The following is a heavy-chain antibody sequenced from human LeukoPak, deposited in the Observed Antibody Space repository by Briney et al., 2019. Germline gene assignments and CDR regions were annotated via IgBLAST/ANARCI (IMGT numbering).Heavy chain of an antibody. CDR1: GFTFSSYS. J-gene: IGHJ4*02. V-gene: IGHV3-48*01. CDR2: ISTSGSTI. Sequence: AGGSLRLSCAASGFTFSSYSMNRVRQAPGKGLEWVSYISTSGSTIDYVDSVKGRFTISRDNAKNSLYLQMNNLRAEDTAVYYCSRLRGYSYGYADYWGQGTLVTVSS. CDR3: SRLRGYSYGYADY. D-gene: IGHD5-18*01.